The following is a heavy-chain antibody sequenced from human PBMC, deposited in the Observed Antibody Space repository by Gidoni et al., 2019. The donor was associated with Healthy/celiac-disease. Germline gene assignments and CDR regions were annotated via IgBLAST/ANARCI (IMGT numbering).Heavy chain of an antibody. J-gene: IGHJ5*02. CDR1: GFTFSSYA. CDR3: ARGFLEWDGWFDP. D-gene: IGHD3-3*01. V-gene: IGHV3-30-3*01. Sequence: QVQLVESGGGVVQPGRSLRHPCAASGFTFSSYAMHWVRQAPGKGLEGVAVISYDGSNKYYADSVKGRFTTSRDNSKNTLYLQMNSLRAEDTAVYYCARGFLEWDGWFDPWGQGTLVTVSS. CDR2: ISYDGSNK.